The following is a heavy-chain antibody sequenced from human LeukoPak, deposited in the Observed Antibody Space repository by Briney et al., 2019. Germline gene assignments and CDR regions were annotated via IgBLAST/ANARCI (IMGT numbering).Heavy chain of an antibody. CDR3: AKDLRTADFWSGYPDY. J-gene: IGHJ4*02. CDR1: GFTFSYYG. D-gene: IGHD3-3*01. V-gene: IGHV3-30*02. CDR2: IRYDGNDK. Sequence: PGGSLRLSCAASGFTFSYYGMHWVRQAPGKGLEWVAFIRYDGNDKFYAESVKGRFTISRDTSRNTLYLQMNSLRAEDTAVYYCAKDLRTADFWSGYPDYWGQGTLVTVSS.